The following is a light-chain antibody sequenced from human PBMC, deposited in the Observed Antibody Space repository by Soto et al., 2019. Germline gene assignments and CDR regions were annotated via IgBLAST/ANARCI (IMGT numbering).Light chain of an antibody. Sequence: DIPMTQSPSSLSASVGDRVTITCRASQSIVTYLNWYLQKPGKAPKLLIYAASNLQSGVPSRFSGSGSGTDFTLTISSLQPEDFANYFCQQSYSTPPWTFGQGTKVDIK. CDR1: QSIVTY. V-gene: IGKV1-39*01. CDR2: AAS. J-gene: IGKJ1*01. CDR3: QQSYSTPPWT.